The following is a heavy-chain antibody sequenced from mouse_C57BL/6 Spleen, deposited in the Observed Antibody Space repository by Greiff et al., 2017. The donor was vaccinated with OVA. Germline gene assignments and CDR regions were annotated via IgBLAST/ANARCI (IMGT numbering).Heavy chain of an antibody. Sequence: VQLQQPGAELVKPGASFKMSCKASGYTFTSYWITWVKQRPGQGLEWIGDIYPGSGSTNYNEKFKSKATLTVDTSSSTAYMQLSSLTSEDSAVYYCARWGTTVVAFDYWGQGTTLTVSS. CDR3: ARWGTTVVAFDY. V-gene: IGHV1-55*01. CDR2: IYPGSGST. D-gene: IGHD1-1*01. J-gene: IGHJ2*01. CDR1: GYTFTSYW.